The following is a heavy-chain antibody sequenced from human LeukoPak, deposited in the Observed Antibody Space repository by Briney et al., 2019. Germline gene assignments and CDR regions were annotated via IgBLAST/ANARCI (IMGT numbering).Heavy chain of an antibody. J-gene: IGHJ4*02. CDR1: GFTFSSYS. CDR2: ISSSSGYI. Sequence: GGSPRLSCAASGFTFSSYSMNWVRQAPGKGLEWVSSISSSSGYIYYADSVKGRFTISRDNAKNSLYLQMNSLRAEDMAVYYCARAYCSGGNCYRNFDYWGQGTLVTVSS. V-gene: IGHV3-21*01. CDR3: ARAYCSGGNCYRNFDY. D-gene: IGHD2-15*01.